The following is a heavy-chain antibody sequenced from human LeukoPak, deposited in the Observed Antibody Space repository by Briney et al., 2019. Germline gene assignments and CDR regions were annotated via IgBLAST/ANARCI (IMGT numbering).Heavy chain of an antibody. CDR2: IKHDGTEK. D-gene: IGHD2-15*01. Sequence: GGSLRLSCAASGFTVSNNYMKWVRQAPGKGLEWVANIKHDGTEKYYVDSVEGRFTISRDDAKNSVYLQMNSLKVDDTAVYYCARGGLTGYYSYFYMDVWGKGTTVTISS. J-gene: IGHJ6*03. CDR1: GFTVSNNY. CDR3: ARGGLTGYYSYFYMDV. V-gene: IGHV3-7*04.